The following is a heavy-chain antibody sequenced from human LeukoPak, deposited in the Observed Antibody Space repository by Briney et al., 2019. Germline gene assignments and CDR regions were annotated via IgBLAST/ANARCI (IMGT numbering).Heavy chain of an antibody. J-gene: IGHJ4*02. CDR3: TAWYSGSYRSFDY. CDR1: GFTFSSYG. D-gene: IGHD1-26*01. V-gene: IGHV3-30*02. Sequence: GGSLRLSCAASGFTFSSYGMHWVRQAPGKGLEWVAFIRYDGSNKYYADSVKGRFTISRDNSKNTLYLQMNSLKTEDTAVYYCTAWYSGSYRSFDYWGQGTLVTVSS. CDR2: IRYDGSNK.